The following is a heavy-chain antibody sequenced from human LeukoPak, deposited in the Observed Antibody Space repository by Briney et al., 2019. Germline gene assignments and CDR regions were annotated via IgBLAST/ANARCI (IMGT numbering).Heavy chain of an antibody. V-gene: IGHV1-46*01. CDR3: ASLADGYKLPDY. J-gene: IGHJ4*02. CDR1: GYTFTSYY. D-gene: IGHD5-24*01. Sequence: ASVKVSCKASGYTFTSYYMHWVRRAPGQGLEWMGIINPSGGSTSYAQKFQGRVTMTRDTSTSTVYMELSSLRSEDTAVYYCASLADGYKLPDYWGQGTLVTVSS. CDR2: INPSGGST.